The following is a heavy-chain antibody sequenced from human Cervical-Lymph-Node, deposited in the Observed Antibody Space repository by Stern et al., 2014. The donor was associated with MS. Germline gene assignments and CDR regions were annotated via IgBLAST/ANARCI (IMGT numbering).Heavy chain of an antibody. CDR3: ARVRYYYDRSGYYPLDY. V-gene: IGHV1-69*01. CDR1: GGTFSSYA. CDR2: IIPSVGTA. D-gene: IGHD3-22*01. Sequence: VQLVESGAEVNKPGSSVKVSCKASGGTFSSYAIRWVRQAPGQGLELKGGIIPSVGTANYAQKFQGRVTITADESTSTAYMELSSLRSEDTAVYYCARVRYYYDRSGYYPLDYWGQGTLVTVSS. J-gene: IGHJ4*02.